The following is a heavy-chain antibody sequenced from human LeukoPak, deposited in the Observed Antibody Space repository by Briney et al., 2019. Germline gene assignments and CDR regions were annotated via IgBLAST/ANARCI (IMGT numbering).Heavy chain of an antibody. CDR3: AKEGATSQDNFDY. CDR1: GFTFGSFA. Sequence: GGSLRLSCAASGFTFGSFAMTWVRQAPGKGLKWVSSVSGSGVSTYYADSVKGRFTISRDNPKNTLYVQMNSLRAEDTAVYYCAKEGATSQDNFDYWGQGTLVTVFS. V-gene: IGHV3-23*01. J-gene: IGHJ4*02. CDR2: VSGSGVST. D-gene: IGHD4/OR15-4a*01.